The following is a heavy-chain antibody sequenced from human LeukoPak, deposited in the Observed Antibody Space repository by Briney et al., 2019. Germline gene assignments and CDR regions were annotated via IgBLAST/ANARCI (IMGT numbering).Heavy chain of an antibody. CDR3: ARGVRCGGDCYSGWFDP. J-gene: IGHJ5*02. D-gene: IGHD2-21*02. CDR2: MNPNSGNT. CDR1: GYTFTSYD. V-gene: IGHV1-8*01. Sequence: GASVKVSCKASGYTFTSYDINWVRQAPGQGLEWMGWMNPNSGNTGYAQKFQGRVTMTRNTSISTAYMELSSLRSEDTAVYYCARGVRCGGDCYSGWFDPWGQGTLVTVSS.